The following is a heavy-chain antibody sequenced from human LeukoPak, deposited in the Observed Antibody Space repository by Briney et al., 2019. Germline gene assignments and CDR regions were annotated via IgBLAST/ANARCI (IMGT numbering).Heavy chain of an antibody. CDR3: ARHGGEYQTL. CDR1: DGSFSGSY. D-gene: IGHD2-2*01. J-gene: IGHJ4*02. V-gene: IGHV4-34*01. Sequence: SETLSLTCGVYDGSFSGSYYSWIRQPPGKGLEWIGEINHSGNTNYNPSLKSRVTISVDTPNSQFSLRLKSVTAADTAVYYCARHGGEYQTLWGQGTLVTVSS. CDR2: INHSGNT.